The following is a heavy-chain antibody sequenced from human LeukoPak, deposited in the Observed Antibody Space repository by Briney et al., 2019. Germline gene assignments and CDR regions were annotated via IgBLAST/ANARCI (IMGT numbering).Heavy chain of an antibody. CDR2: INHSGST. D-gene: IGHD5-18*01. Sequence: PSETLSLTCAVYGGSFSGYYWSWLRQPPGKGLEWIGEINHSGSTNYNPSLKSRVTISVDTSKNQFSLKLSSVTAADTAVYYCARDSHTAMAPGWYYYGMDVWGQGTTVTVSS. CDR3: ARDSHTAMAPGWYYYGMDV. J-gene: IGHJ6*02. CDR1: GGSFSGYY. V-gene: IGHV4-34*01.